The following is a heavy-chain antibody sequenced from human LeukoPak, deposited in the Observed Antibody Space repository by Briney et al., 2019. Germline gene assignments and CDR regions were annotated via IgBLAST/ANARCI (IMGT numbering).Heavy chain of an antibody. CDR1: GFTFSSYW. J-gene: IGHJ1*01. V-gene: IGHV3-7*01. CDR3: ARDSGLSPIQH. CDR2: IKQDGSEK. Sequence: PGGSLRLSCAASGFTFSSYWMSWVRQAPGKGLEWVANIKQDGSEKYYVDSVKGRFTISRDNAKNSLYLQTNSLRAEDTAVYYCARDSGLSPIQHWGQGTLVTVSS.